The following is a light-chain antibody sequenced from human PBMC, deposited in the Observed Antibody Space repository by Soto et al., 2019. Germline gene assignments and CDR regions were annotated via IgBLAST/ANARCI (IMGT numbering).Light chain of an antibody. CDR2: DAS. Sequence: EIVLTQSPATLSLSPGERATLSCRTSQSVSTFLAWYQHKPGQAPRLLIHDASSRATGVPPRFSGSGSGTDFTLTISSLEPEDFAVYYCQQRSNWPRWTFGQGTKVDIK. V-gene: IGKV3-11*01. CDR1: QSVSTF. CDR3: QQRSNWPRWT. J-gene: IGKJ1*01.